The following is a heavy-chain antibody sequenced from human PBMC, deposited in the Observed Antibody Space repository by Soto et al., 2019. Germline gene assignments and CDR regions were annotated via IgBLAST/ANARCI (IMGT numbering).Heavy chain of an antibody. CDR3: ARDLQAPYYYGSGSYWPFDY. J-gene: IGHJ4*02. CDR1: GGTISSYA. V-gene: IGHV1-69*01. D-gene: IGHD3-10*01. Sequence: QMQLVQSGAEVKKLGSSVKVSCKASGGTISSYAISWVRQAPGQGLEWMGGIIPIFGTANYAQKFQGRVTITADESTSTAYMELSSLRSEDTAVYYCARDLQAPYYYGSGSYWPFDYWGQGTLVTVSS. CDR2: IIPIFGTA.